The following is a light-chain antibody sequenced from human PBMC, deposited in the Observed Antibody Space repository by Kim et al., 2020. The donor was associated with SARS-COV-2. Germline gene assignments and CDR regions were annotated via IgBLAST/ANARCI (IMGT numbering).Light chain of an antibody. V-gene: IGLV3-19*01. J-gene: IGLJ3*02. CDR2: GRN. CDR1: SLRNYY. Sequence: ALGQKVRITCQGDSLRNYYASWYRQKPRQAPVVVIYGRNDRPSGIPDRFSGSNSGNTASLTITGAQAEDEANYYCNSRDSSGNHLVFGGGTQLTVL. CDR3: NSRDSSGNHLV.